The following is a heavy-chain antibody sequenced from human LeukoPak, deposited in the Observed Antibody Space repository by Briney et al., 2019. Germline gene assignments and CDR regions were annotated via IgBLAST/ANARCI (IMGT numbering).Heavy chain of an antibody. Sequence: SVKLSCKAYGGTLSSYAISWVRQAPGQGLEWMGGIIPIFGTANYAQKFQGRVTITTDESTSTAYMELSSLRSEDTAVYYCAGPLTITRFYYYYYLDVWGKGTTVTVSS. V-gene: IGHV1-69*05. CDR2: IIPIFGTA. CDR1: GGTLSSYA. D-gene: IGHD4/OR15-4a*01. J-gene: IGHJ6*03. CDR3: AGPLTITRFYYYYYLDV.